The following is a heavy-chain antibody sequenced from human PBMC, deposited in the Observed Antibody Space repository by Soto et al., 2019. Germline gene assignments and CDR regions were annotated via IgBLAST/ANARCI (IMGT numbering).Heavy chain of an antibody. CDR2: ISTSARII. CDR1: GFTFSDYF. J-gene: IGHJ4*02. CDR3: AREYSAYHYHVDF. Sequence: QVQLVESGGALVKPGGSLRLSCAASGFTFSDYFMTWIRQAPGEGLEWVAYISTSARIINYADSVKGRFTISRDNAKNSLYLQMNSLTAEDTAVYFCAREYSAYHYHVDFWGQGTVVTVSS. D-gene: IGHD4-4*01. V-gene: IGHV3-11*01.